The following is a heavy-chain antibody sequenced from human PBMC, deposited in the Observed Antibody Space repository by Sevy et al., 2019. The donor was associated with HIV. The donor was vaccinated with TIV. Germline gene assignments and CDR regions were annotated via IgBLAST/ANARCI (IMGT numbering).Heavy chain of an antibody. Sequence: GGSLRLSCAASGFTFSRYSMHWVRQAPDKGLEWVATTSFDASNKHYADSVKGRFTISRDNFQNSLFLQMNSLRPEDTAVYYCALERLSSDVAEYFQNWGQGTLVTVSS. CDR1: GFTFSRYS. V-gene: IGHV3-30*04. CDR2: TSFDASNK. CDR3: ALERLSSDVAEYFQN. D-gene: IGHD1-1*01. J-gene: IGHJ1*01.